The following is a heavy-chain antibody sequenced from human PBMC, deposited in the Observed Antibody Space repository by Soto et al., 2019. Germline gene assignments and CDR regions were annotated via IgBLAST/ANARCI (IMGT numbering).Heavy chain of an antibody. V-gene: IGHV4-34*03. CDR2: INHSGST. Sequence: SETLSLTCAVYSGSFSGYYWSWIRQPPGKGLEWIGEINHSGSTNYNPSLKSRVTISVDRSKNQFSLKLSSVTAADTAVYYCHARGPLPTAGNGEYYYSGMDAWGEGTRLTVSS. CDR1: SGSFSGYY. J-gene: IGHJ6*04. D-gene: IGHD1-26*01. CDR3: HARGPLPTAGNGEYYYSGMDA.